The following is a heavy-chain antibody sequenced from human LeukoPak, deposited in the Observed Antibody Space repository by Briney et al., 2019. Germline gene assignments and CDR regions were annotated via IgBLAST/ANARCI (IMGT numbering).Heavy chain of an antibody. D-gene: IGHD3-10*01. CDR1: GLSVGSNY. CDR2: IYSGGSS. V-gene: IGHV3-53*01. Sequence: PGGPLRLSCAASGLSVGSNYMSWVRQAPGKGLEWVSVIYSGGSSYYADSVKGRFTISRDNSKNTLFLQMNSLRAEDTAVYYCARGARAPDYWGQGTLVTVSS. J-gene: IGHJ4*02. CDR3: ARGARAPDY.